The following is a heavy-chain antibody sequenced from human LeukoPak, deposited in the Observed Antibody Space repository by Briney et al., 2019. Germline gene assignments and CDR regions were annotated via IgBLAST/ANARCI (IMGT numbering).Heavy chain of an antibody. V-gene: IGHV4-31*03. CDR2: IYYSGST. CDR3: ARSSLSIAAAGYYFDY. CDR1: CGSLSRGGYY. D-gene: IGHD6-13*01. Sequence: PSGTLSLTCTVSCGSLSRGGYYLSWIRQHPGEGLEWIGYIYYSGSTYYNPSLKSRVTISVDTSKNQFSLKLSSVTAADTAVYYCARSSLSIAAAGYYFDYWGQGTLVTVSS. J-gene: IGHJ4*02.